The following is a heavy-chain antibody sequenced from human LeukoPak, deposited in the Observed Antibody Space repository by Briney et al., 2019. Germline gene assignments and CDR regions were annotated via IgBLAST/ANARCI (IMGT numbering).Heavy chain of an antibody. Sequence: SETLSLTCAVYGGPLSGYYWSWIRQSPGKGLEWIGESNHSGSTNYNPSLKSRVTISIDTSKNQFSLKLSSVTAADTAVYYCARGRQRWLQSQFDYWGQGTLVTVSS. V-gene: IGHV4-34*01. J-gene: IGHJ4*02. D-gene: IGHD5-24*01. CDR1: GGPLSGYY. CDR3: ARGRQRWLQSQFDY. CDR2: SNHSGST.